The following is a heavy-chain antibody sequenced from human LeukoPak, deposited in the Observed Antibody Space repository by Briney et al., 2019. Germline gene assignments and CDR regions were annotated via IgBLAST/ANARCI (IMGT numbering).Heavy chain of an antibody. CDR1: GFTFSSYA. D-gene: IGHD6-13*01. Sequence: GGSLRLSCAASGFTFSSYAMSWVRQAPGKGLEWVSAISGSGGSTYYADSVKGRFTISRDNSKNTLYLQMNSLRAEDTAVYYCAKEPRRGGIAAAGTYFQHWGQGTLVTVSS. V-gene: IGHV3-23*01. J-gene: IGHJ1*01. CDR3: AKEPRRGGIAAAGTYFQH. CDR2: ISGSGGST.